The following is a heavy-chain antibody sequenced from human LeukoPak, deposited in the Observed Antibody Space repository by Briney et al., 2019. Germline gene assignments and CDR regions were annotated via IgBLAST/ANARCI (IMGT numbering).Heavy chain of an antibody. J-gene: IGHJ4*02. Sequence: SETLSLTCTVSGGSISSYYWSWIRQPPGKGLEWIGYIYYSGGTNYNPSLKSRVTISVDTSKNQFSLMLSSVTAADTAVYYCANKVYCSTTSCYHAGYWGQGTLVTVSS. CDR1: GGSISSYY. D-gene: IGHD2-2*01. V-gene: IGHV4-59*01. CDR3: ANKVYCSTTSCYHAGY. CDR2: IYYSGGT.